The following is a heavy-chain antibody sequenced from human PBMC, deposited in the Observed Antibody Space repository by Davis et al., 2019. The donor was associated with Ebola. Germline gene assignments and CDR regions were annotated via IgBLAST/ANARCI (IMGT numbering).Heavy chain of an antibody. J-gene: IGHJ4*02. CDR1: GFTVSSNY. V-gene: IGHV3-53*01. CDR2: IYSGGST. D-gene: IGHD3-16*01. Sequence: PGGSLRLSCAASGFTVSSNYMSWVRQAPGKGLEWVSVIYSGGSTYYADSVKGRFTISRDNAKNSLYLQMNSLRDEDTAVYYCARDAPNYGYFDFWGQGTLVTVSS. CDR3: ARDAPNYGYFDF.